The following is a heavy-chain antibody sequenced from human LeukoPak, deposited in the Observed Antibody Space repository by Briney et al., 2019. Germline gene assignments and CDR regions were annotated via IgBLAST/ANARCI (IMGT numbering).Heavy chain of an antibody. CDR2: IYYSGST. V-gene: IGHV4-59*08. CDR1: GGSISSYY. Sequence: SETLSLTCTVSGGSISSYYWSWIRQPPGEGLGGIGYIYYSGSTNYNPSLKSRVTISVDTSKNQFSLKLSSVTAADTAVYYCARHSPDGYSGFDYWGQGTLVTVSS. CDR3: ARHSPDGYSGFDY. J-gene: IGHJ4*02. D-gene: IGHD5-12*01.